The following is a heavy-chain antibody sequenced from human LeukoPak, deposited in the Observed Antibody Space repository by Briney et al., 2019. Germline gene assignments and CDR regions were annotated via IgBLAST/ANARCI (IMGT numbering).Heavy chain of an antibody. CDR1: GYTFTSYG. J-gene: IGHJ4*02. CDR3: ARSGHETYSYDSSGLQYYFDY. CDR2: ISAYKGNT. Sequence: ASVKVSCKASGYTFTSYGISWVRQAPGQGLEWMGWISAYKGNTNYAQKLQGRVTMTTDTSTSTASMELRSLRSEDTDVYYCARSGHETYSYDSSGLQYYFDYWGQGTLVTVSS. D-gene: IGHD3-22*01. V-gene: IGHV1-18*01.